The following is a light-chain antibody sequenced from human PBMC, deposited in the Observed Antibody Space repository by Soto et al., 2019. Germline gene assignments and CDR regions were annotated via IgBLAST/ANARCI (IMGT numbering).Light chain of an antibody. V-gene: IGKV3-15*01. CDR1: QSVSSN. CDR2: GAS. J-gene: IGKJ5*01. CDR3: QQYNNWPPIT. Sequence: EIVLRQSPATLSVSPGERATLSCRASQSVSSNLAWYHQKPGQAPRLLIYGASTRATGIPGRFSGSGSGTEFTLTISSLQSEDFAVYYCQQYNNWPPITFGQGTRLEIK.